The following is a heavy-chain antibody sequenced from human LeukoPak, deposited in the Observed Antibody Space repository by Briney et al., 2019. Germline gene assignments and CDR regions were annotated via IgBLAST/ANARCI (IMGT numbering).Heavy chain of an antibody. Sequence: GRSLRLSCAASGFTFSSYGMHWVRQAPGKGLEWVAVISYDGSNKYYADSVKGRFTISRDNSKNTLYLQMNSLRAEETAVYYCAKGQRIWRSYLFDYWGQGTLVTVSS. D-gene: IGHD2-15*01. CDR1: GFTFSSYG. J-gene: IGHJ4*02. CDR2: ISYDGSNK. CDR3: AKGQRIWRSYLFDY. V-gene: IGHV3-30*18.